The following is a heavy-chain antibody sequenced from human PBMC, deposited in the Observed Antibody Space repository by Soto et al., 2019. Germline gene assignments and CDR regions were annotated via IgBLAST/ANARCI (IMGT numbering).Heavy chain of an antibody. CDR1: GGSISSSSYY. CDR3: ARRPGYYYDSSGYYSLLTDAFDI. Sequence: SETLSLTCTVSGGSISSSSYYWGWIRQPPGKGLEWIGSIYYSGSTYYNPSLKSRVTISVDTSKNQFSLKLSSVTAADTAVYYCARRPGYYYDSSGYYSLLTDAFDIWGQGTMVTVSS. V-gene: IGHV4-39*01. CDR2: IYYSGST. J-gene: IGHJ3*02. D-gene: IGHD3-22*01.